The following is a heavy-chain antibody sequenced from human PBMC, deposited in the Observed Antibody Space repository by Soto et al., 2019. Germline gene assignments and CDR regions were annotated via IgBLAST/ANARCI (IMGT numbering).Heavy chain of an antibody. V-gene: IGHV3-74*01. CDR3: AKDYWVVEGIGAFDI. CDR1: GFSFSSYW. J-gene: IGHJ3*02. Sequence: GGSLRLSCAASGFSFSSYWMHWIRQAPGKGLVWVSRIKSDGSSTTYAESVKGRFTISRDNAKNTLYLQMNSLRAEDTAVYYCAKDYWVVEGIGAFDIWGQGTMVTVSS. CDR2: IKSDGSST. D-gene: IGHD2-15*01.